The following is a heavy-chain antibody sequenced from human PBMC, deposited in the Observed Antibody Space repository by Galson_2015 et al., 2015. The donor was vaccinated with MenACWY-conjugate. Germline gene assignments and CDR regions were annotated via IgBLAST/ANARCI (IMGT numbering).Heavy chain of an antibody. D-gene: IGHD6-6*01. CDR2: IYYSGST. J-gene: IGHJ6*02. CDR3: AREEASRRVGVYYYYYGMDV. CDR1: GGSISSYY. Sequence: LSLTCTVSGGSISSYYWSWIRQPPGKGLEWIGYIYYSGSTNYNPSLKSRVTISVDTSKNQFSLKLSSVTAADTAVYYCAREEASRRVGVYYYYYGMDVWGQGTTVTVSS. V-gene: IGHV4-59*01.